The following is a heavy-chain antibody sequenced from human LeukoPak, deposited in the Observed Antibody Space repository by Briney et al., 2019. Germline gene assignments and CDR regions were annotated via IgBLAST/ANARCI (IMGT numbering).Heavy chain of an antibody. J-gene: IGHJ4*02. V-gene: IGHV3-49*04. Sequence: GGSLRLSCTASGFTFGDYAMSWVRQAPGKGLEWVGFIRSKAYGGTTEYAASVKGRFTISRDDSKSIAYLQMNSLKTEDTAVYYFTRDLYDFWSGYLLDYWGQGTLVTVSS. CDR2: IRSKAYGGTT. CDR1: GFTFGDYA. D-gene: IGHD3-3*01. CDR3: TRDLYDFWSGYLLDY.